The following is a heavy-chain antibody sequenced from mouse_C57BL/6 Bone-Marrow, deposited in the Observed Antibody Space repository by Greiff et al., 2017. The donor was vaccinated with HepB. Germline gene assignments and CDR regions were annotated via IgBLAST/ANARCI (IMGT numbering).Heavy chain of an antibody. V-gene: IGHV1-81*01. CDR3: AKSWVAY. CDR2: IYPRSGNT. Sequence: VQLVESGAELARPGASVKLSCKASGYTFTSYGISWVKQRTGQGLEWTGEIYPRSGNTYYNEKFKGKATLTADKSSSTAYMELRSLTSEDSAVYFCAKSWVAYWGQGTLVTVSA. J-gene: IGHJ3*01. CDR1: GYTFTSYG.